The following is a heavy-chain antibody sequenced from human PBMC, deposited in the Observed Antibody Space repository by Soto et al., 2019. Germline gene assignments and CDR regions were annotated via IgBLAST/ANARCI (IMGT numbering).Heavy chain of an antibody. CDR2: IKQDGSEK. Sequence: EVQLVESGGGLVQPGGSLRLSCAASGFTFSSYWMSWVRQAPGKGLEWVANIKQDGSEKYYVDSVKGRFTISRDNAKNSLYLQMNSLRAEDTAVYYCPRLRTPFKYYFDYWGQGTLVTVSS. J-gene: IGHJ4*02. V-gene: IGHV3-7*01. CDR3: PRLRTPFKYYFDY. CDR1: GFTFSSYW.